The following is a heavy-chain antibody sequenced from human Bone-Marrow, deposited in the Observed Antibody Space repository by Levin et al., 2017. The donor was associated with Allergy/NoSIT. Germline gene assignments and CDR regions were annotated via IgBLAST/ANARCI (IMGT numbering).Heavy chain of an antibody. CDR1: GYLISIYG. V-gene: IGHV1-18*04. J-gene: IGHJ5*02. D-gene: IGHD5-12*01. Sequence: GESLKISCKASGYLISIYGINWVRQAPGQGLEWMGWTSPHNGQTIYAQKFQGRVTMSTDTSARTTYMDLKNLTSDDSAVYYCVRGGSATEPYNWFDPWGQGIQVIVTS. CDR2: TSPHNGQT. CDR3: VRGGSATEPYNWFDP.